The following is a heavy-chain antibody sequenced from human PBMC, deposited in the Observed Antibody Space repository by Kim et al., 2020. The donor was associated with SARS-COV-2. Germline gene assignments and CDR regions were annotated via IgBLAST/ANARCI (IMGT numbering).Heavy chain of an antibody. CDR1: GVSIGTCNCH. CDR2: ILYLGGT. Sequence: SETLSLTCLVSGVSIGTCNCHWGWIRQSPGKGLEYIGSILYLGGTLYNPSLESRATISLDTSKNHFSLNLTSVTAADTAVYYCARQLPPFDNWGQGLPVTVSS. D-gene: IGHD2-21*02. V-gene: IGHV4-39*01. CDR3: ARQLPPFDN. J-gene: IGHJ4*02.